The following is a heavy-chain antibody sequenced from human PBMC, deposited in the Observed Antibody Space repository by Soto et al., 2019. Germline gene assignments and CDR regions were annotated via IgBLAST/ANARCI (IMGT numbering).Heavy chain of an antibody. V-gene: IGHV1-18*01. J-gene: IGHJ6*02. CDR1: GYTFSSFG. Sequence: ASVKVSCKASGYTFSSFGLSWVRQAPGQGLEWMGWISGYNGNTNYAQKLQGRVTMTTDTSTSTAYMELRSLRSDDTAVYDCARVKNYDFWSGYSHYGMDVWGQGTTVTVSS. CDR3: ARVKNYDFWSGYSHYGMDV. D-gene: IGHD3-3*01. CDR2: ISGYNGNT.